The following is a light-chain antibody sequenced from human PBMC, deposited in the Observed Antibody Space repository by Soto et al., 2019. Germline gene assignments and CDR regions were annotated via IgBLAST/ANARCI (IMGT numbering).Light chain of an antibody. CDR2: DAS. CDR1: QSISSW. J-gene: IGKJ1*01. CDR3: QHYNSYSEA. V-gene: IGKV1-5*01. Sequence: DIQMTQSPSTLSASVGDRVTITCRASQSISSWLAWYQQKPGKAPNLLIYDASSLQSGVPSRFSGIGSGTEFTLTISSLQPDDFATYYCQHYNSYSEAFGQGTKVDI.